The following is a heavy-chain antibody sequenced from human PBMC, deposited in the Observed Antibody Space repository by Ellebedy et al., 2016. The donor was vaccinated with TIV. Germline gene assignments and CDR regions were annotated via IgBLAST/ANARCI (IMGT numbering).Heavy chain of an antibody. Sequence: PGGSLRLSCAASGFTLSTHWMSWVRQAPGKGLEWVASITQDGSVQFYVNSVRCRFTISRDNSKTSTYLQMNSLRAEDKAVYCCAKGQSSSYYYFDSWGQGTLVTVSS. CDR3: AKGQSSSYYYFDS. CDR2: ITQDGSVQ. J-gene: IGHJ4*02. D-gene: IGHD6-13*01. V-gene: IGHV3-7*03. CDR1: GFTLSTHW.